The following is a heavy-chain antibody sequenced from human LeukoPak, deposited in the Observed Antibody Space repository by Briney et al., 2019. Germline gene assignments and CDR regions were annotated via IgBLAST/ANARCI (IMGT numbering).Heavy chain of an antibody. Sequence: AGGSLRLSCAASGFTFSSYWMSWVRQAPGKGLEWVANIKQDGSEKYYVDSVKGRFTISRDNAKNSLYLQMNSLRAEDTAVYYCARENVLYYYDSSGYYQEDYFDYWGQGTLVTVSS. J-gene: IGHJ4*02. CDR1: GFTFSSYW. D-gene: IGHD3-22*01. CDR2: IKQDGSEK. V-gene: IGHV3-7*01. CDR3: ARENVLYYYDSSGYYQEDYFDY.